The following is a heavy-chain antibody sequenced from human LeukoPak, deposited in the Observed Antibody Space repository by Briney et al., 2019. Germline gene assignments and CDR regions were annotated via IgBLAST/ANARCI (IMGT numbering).Heavy chain of an antibody. J-gene: IGHJ4*02. Sequence: ASVKVSCKASGYTFTSYGISWVRQAPGQGLEWMGWISAYNGNTNYAQKLQGRVTMTEDTSTDTAYMELSSLRSEDTAVYYCATAPVGYGSGRYRSYFDYWGQGTLVTVSS. CDR1: GYTFTSYG. CDR3: ATAPVGYGSGRYRSYFDY. V-gene: IGHV1-18*01. D-gene: IGHD3-10*01. CDR2: ISAYNGNT.